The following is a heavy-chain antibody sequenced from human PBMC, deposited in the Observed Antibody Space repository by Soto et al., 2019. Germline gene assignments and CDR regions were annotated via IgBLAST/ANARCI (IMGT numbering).Heavy chain of an antibody. CDR2: MIPDSGRT. J-gene: IGHJ4*02. CDR3: ARGDQFGFGADS. Sequence: QVQLVQSGAEVKKPGASVKVSCKASGYTFTNHDINWVRQVPGQGLEWMGWMIPDSGRTGYAEKFQGRVTMTRNTSTSTAYLELSSLRNEDTAVYYCARGDQFGFGADSWGQGTLVTVSS. V-gene: IGHV1-8*01. CDR1: GYTFTNHD. D-gene: IGHD3-10*01.